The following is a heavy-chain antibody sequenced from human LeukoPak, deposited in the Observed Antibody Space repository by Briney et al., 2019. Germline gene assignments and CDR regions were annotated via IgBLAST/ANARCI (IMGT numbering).Heavy chain of an antibody. D-gene: IGHD2-21*01. Sequence: GESLKISCKGSGSSFTSYWISWVRQMPGKGVEWMGRIDPSDSYTNYSPSFQGHVTISADKSTSTAYLQWSSLKASDTAMYYCARHQSVDSRYGMDVWGQGTTVTVSS. V-gene: IGHV5-10-1*01. CDR2: IDPSDSYT. CDR3: ARHQSVDSRYGMDV. J-gene: IGHJ6*02. CDR1: GSSFTSYW.